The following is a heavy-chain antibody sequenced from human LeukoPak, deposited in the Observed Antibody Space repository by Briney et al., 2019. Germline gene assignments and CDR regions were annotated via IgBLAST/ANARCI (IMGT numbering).Heavy chain of an antibody. Sequence: PSETLSVTPAGYGGSFIGYYWSGIRQPPGKGVEWIGEINQSGSTNYNPSRQSRVTISVDTYKNQFSLKLSSVAAAATAVYYCARGWGVGSGYTDYWGQGTLVTVSS. J-gene: IGHJ4*02. CDR1: GGSFIGYY. CDR2: INQSGST. CDR3: ARGWGVGSGYTDY. D-gene: IGHD3-22*01. V-gene: IGHV4-34*01.